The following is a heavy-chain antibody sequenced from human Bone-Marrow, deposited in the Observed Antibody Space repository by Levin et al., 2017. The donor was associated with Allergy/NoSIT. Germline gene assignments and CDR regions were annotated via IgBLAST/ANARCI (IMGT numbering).Heavy chain of an antibody. D-gene: IGHD3-10*01. CDR3: AKDGEDITMVQGVIIALFDY. Sequence: GESLKISCAASGFTFSSYAMSWVRQAPGKGLEWVSAISGSGGSTYYADSVKGRFTISRDNSKNTLYLQMNSLRAEDTAVYYCAKDGEDITMVQGVIIALFDYWGQGTLVTVSS. CDR1: GFTFSSYA. V-gene: IGHV3-23*01. CDR2: ISGSGGST. J-gene: IGHJ4*02.